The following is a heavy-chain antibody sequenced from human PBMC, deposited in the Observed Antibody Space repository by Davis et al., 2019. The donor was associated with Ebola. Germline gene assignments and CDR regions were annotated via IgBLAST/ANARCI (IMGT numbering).Heavy chain of an antibody. CDR3: AIWSDSFDI. V-gene: IGHV1-2*02. Sequence: ASVKVSCKASGYSFIDYFIHWVRQAPGQGLEWMGWLNPNSGGTHYAQKFQGRVTMTRDTYINTAYMELSSLRSEDTAVYYCAIWSDSFDIWGQGTMVTVSS. CDR2: LNPNSGGT. CDR1: GYSFIDYF. D-gene: IGHD3-10*01. J-gene: IGHJ3*02.